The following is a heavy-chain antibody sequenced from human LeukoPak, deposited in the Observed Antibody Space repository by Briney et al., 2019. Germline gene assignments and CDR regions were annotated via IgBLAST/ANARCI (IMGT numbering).Heavy chain of an antibody. CDR3: AQYCSSTSCYGRGFDY. CDR1: GGSFSGYY. V-gene: IGHV4-34*01. CDR2: INHSGST. D-gene: IGHD2-2*01. J-gene: IGHJ4*02. Sequence: PLETLSLTCAVYGGSFSGYYWSWIRQPPEKGLEWIGEINHSGSTNYNPSLKSRVTISVDTSKNQFSLKLSSVTAADTAVYYCAQYCSSTSCYGRGFDYWGQGTLVTVSS.